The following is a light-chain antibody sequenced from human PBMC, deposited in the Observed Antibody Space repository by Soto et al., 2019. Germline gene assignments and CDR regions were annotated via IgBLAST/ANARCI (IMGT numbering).Light chain of an antibody. CDR2: DVS. V-gene: IGLV2-14*01. J-gene: IGLJ2*01. Sequence: QSVLTQPASVSGSPGQSFTISCTGTSSDVGGYNYVSWYQQHPGKAPKLMIYDVSNRPSGVSNRFSGSKSGNTASLTISGLQAEDEADYYCSSYTSSSTLVVFGGGTKVTVL. CDR3: SSYTSSSTLVV. CDR1: SSDVGGYNY.